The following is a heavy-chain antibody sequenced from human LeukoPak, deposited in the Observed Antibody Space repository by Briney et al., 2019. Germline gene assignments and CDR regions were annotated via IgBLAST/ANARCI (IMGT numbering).Heavy chain of an antibody. D-gene: IGHD3-10*01. CDR3: ARDGALLLWFGELLYGMDV. Sequence: GGSLRLSCAASEFTFSSYAMHLVRQAPGKGLEWVAVRSYDGSNKYYADSVKGRFTISRDNSKNTLYLQMNSLRAEDTAVYYCARDGALLLWFGELLYGMDVWGQGTTVTVSS. V-gene: IGHV3-30-3*01. CDR1: EFTFSSYA. CDR2: RSYDGSNK. J-gene: IGHJ6*02.